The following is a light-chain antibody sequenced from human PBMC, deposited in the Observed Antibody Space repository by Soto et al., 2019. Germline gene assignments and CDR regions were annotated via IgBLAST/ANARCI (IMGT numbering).Light chain of an antibody. CDR2: KAS. J-gene: IGKJ1*01. CDR1: QSISTW. CDR3: QPYNTYS. V-gene: IGKV1-5*03. Sequence: DIQMAQSPSTLSASVGDRVTITCRASQSISTWLAWYQHKAGKAPKLLIYKASNLESGVPSRFSGSGSGIEFTLTISSHHPEDFATYYCQPYNTYSFGQGTKVEIK.